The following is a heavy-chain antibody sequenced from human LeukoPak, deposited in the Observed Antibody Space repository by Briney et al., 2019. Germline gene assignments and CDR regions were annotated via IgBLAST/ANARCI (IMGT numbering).Heavy chain of an antibody. J-gene: IGHJ4*02. CDR2: INHSGST. Sequence: PSETLSLTCAVYGGSFSGYYWSWIRQPPGKGLEWIGEINHSGSTNYNPSLKSRVTISVDTSENQFSLKLSSVTAADTAVYYCARARRGYSYDYWGQGTLVTVSS. D-gene: IGHD5-18*01. CDR1: GGSFSGYY. V-gene: IGHV4-34*01. CDR3: ARARRGYSYDY.